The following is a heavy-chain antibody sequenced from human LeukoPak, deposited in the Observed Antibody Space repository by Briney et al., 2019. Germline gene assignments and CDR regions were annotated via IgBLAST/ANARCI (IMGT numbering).Heavy chain of an antibody. CDR3: ARGKLGYCSSTSCYTNLNWFDP. V-gene: IGHV1-8*02. J-gene: IGHJ5*02. CDR2: MNPNSGNT. Sequence: ASVKVSCKASGYTFTSYGISWVRQATGQGLEWMGWMNPNSGNTGYAQKFQGRVTMTRNTSISTAYMELSSLRSEDTAVYYCARGKLGYCSSTSCYTNLNWFDPWGQGTLVTVSS. D-gene: IGHD2-2*02. CDR1: GYTFTSYG.